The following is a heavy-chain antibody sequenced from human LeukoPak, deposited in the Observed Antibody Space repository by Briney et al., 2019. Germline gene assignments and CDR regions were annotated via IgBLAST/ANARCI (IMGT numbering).Heavy chain of an antibody. CDR1: GGSISSSTYY. CDR3: ASPGGGAFDI. Sequence: SETLSLTCTVSGGSISSSTYYWGWIRQPPGKGLEWIGSIYYSGSTHYNTSLKSRVTVSVDTSKNQFSLRLSSVTAADTAVYYCASPGGGAFDIWGQGTMVTVSS. V-gene: IGHV4-39*01. D-gene: IGHD3-10*01. J-gene: IGHJ3*02. CDR2: IYYSGST.